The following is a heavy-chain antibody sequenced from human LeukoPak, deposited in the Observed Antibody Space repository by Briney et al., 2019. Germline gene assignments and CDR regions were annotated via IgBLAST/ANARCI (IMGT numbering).Heavy chain of an antibody. Sequence: GGSLRLSCAASGFTFSTYAMDWVRQAPGKGLEWVSAISASGDGTYTADSVKGRFTISRDNSKNTLYLQMNSLRADDTAVYYCAKSARTNGNYVVDAFDFWGQGTMVTVSS. CDR2: ISASGDGT. CDR3: AKSARTNGNYVVDAFDF. V-gene: IGHV3-23*01. CDR1: GFTFSTYA. D-gene: IGHD2-8*01. J-gene: IGHJ3*01.